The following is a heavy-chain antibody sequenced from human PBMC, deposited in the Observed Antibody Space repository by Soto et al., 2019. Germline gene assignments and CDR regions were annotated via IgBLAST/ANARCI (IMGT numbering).Heavy chain of an antibody. Sequence: GGSLRLSCAASGFTVSSYAMSWVRQAPGKGLEWVSAISSSGGGTFCADSVKGRFTISRDNSKNTLYLQMNSLRAEDTAIYYCAGRLYGDYVHWGQGTLVTVSS. CDR2: ISSSGGGT. D-gene: IGHD4-17*01. CDR3: AGRLYGDYVH. CDR1: GFTVSSYA. V-gene: IGHV3-23*01. J-gene: IGHJ4*02.